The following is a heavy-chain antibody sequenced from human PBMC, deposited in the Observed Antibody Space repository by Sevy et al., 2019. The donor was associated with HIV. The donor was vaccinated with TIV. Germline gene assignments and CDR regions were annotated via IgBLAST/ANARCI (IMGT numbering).Heavy chain of an antibody. J-gene: IGHJ4*02. V-gene: IGHV1-2*02. CDR2: INPNSGGT. D-gene: IGHD6-19*01. Sequence: ASVKVSCKASGYTFTGYYMHWVRQAPGQGLEWMGWINPNSGGTNYTQKFQGRVTMTRDTSISTAYMELSRLRSDDTAVYYCARVGFGSARAVAGRAYFDYWGQGTLVTVSS. CDR1: GYTFTGYY. CDR3: ARVGFGSARAVAGRAYFDY.